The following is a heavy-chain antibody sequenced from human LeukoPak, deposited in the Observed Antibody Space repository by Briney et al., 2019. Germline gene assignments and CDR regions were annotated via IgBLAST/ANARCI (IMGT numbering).Heavy chain of an antibody. CDR3: ARAISSYSYMDV. CDR1: GGSFSGYY. J-gene: IGHJ6*03. Sequence: PSETLSLTCAVYGGSFSGYYWSWIRQPPGKGLEWIGEINHSGSTNYNPSLKSRVTISVDTSKNQFSLKLSSVTAADTAVYYCARAISSYSYMDVGGKGTTVTVSS. V-gene: IGHV4-34*01. D-gene: IGHD2-2*01. CDR2: INHSGST.